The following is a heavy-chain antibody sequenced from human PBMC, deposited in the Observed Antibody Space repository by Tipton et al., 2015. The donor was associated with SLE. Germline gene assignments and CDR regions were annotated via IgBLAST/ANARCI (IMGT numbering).Heavy chain of an antibody. CDR1: GGSISSSSYY. CDR3: ATSISSSWWGGAAFDI. J-gene: IGHJ3*02. D-gene: IGHD6-13*01. V-gene: IGHV4-39*07. CDR2: MFYSGTT. Sequence: LSLTCNVSGGSISSSSYYWGWIRQPPGKGLEWIGSMFYSGTTYYNPSLKSRFTISVDTSKNQFSLKLNSVTAADTAVYYCATSISSSWWGGAAFDIWGQGAMVTVSS.